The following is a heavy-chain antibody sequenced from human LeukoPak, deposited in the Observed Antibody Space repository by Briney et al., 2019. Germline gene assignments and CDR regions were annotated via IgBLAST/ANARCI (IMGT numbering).Heavy chain of an antibody. D-gene: IGHD3-16*01. CDR1: GFTVSSNY. CDR3: ASDQPPAVWGGILDY. J-gene: IGHJ4*02. Sequence: GGSLRLSCAASGFTVSSNYMSWVRQAPGKGLEWVSVIYSGGSTYYADSVKGRFTISRDNSKNTLYLQMNSLRAEDTAVYYCASDQPPAVWGGILDYWGQGTLVTVSS. CDR2: IYSGGST. V-gene: IGHV3-66*01.